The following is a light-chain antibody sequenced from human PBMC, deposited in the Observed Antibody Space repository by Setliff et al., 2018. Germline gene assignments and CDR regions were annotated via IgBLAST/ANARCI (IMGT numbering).Light chain of an antibody. CDR2: EVS. J-gene: IGLJ1*01. V-gene: IGLV2-8*01. CDR1: SSDVGGYNY. Sequence: QSVLTQPPSASGSPGQSVTISCPGTSSDVGGYNYVSWYQQHPGKAPKLMIYEVSTRPSGVPARFSGSKSGNTASLTVSGLQAEDEADYYCSSYAGSNNPYVFGTGTKVTVL. CDR3: SSYAGSNNPYV.